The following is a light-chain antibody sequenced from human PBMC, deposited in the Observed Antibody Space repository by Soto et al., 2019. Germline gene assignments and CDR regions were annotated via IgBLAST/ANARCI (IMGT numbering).Light chain of an antibody. CDR2: DVN. J-gene: IGLJ1*01. V-gene: IGLV2-14*01. CDR3: SSYTTSGNYV. CDR1: SRDVGAYNS. Sequence: QSVLTQPASVSGSPGQSIAISCTGTSRDVGAYNSVSWYQQHPGKVPKLLIYDVNNRPSEISTRFSGSKSGNTASLTISGLQAEDEADYYCSSYTTSGNYVFGTGTKVPVL.